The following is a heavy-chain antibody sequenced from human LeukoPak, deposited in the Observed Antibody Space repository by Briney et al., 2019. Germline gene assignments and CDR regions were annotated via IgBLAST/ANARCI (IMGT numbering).Heavy chain of an antibody. Sequence: GGSLRLSCAASGFTFSSYAMSWVRQAPGKGLEWVSAISGSGGSTYYADSVKGRFTISRDNPKNTLYLQMNSLRAEDTAVYYCAKDPPIVGATTHWFDPWGQGTLVTVSS. CDR1: GFTFSSYA. J-gene: IGHJ5*02. CDR3: AKDPPIVGATTHWFDP. D-gene: IGHD1-26*01. V-gene: IGHV3-23*01. CDR2: ISGSGGST.